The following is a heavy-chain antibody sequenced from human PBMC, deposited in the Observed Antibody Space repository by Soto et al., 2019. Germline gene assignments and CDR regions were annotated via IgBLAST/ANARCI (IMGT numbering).Heavy chain of an antibody. CDR3: ARDLAVAGTNQFDY. V-gene: IGHV6-1*01. D-gene: IGHD6-19*01. CDR2: TYYRSKWYN. Sequence: SQTLSLPCAITGDSVSSNSAGWSWVRQSPSRGLEWLGRTYYRSKWYNDYAVSVKSRITINPDTSKNQFSLQLNSVTPEDTAVYYCARDLAVAGTNQFDYWGQGTLVTVSS. CDR1: GDSVSSNSAG. J-gene: IGHJ4*02.